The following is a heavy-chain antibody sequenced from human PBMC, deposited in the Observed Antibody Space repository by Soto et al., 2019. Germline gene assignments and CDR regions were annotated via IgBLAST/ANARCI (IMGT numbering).Heavy chain of an antibody. CDR3: ARGGGDYHAFDI. V-gene: IGHV3-23*01. J-gene: IGHJ3*02. D-gene: IGHD2-21*01. CDR2: FSGSGGST. CDR1: RFTFSSYA. Sequence: GGSLRLSCAASRFTFSSYAMGWVRQAPGKGLEWVSTFSGSGGSTYYADSVKGRFTISRDNSKNTLFLQMNSLRAEDTAVYYCARGGGDYHAFDIWGQETLVTVSS.